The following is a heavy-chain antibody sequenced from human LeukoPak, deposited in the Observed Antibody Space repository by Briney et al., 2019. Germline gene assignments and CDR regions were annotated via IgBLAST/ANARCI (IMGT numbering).Heavy chain of an antibody. CDR1: GGSISSYY. CDR3: ARGPTISETGYFDY. Sequence: PSETLSLTCTVSGGSISSYYWSWIRQPPEKGLEFIGYIYYSGNTNYNPSLKSRVTISVDTSKSQFSLKVSSLTAADTAVYYCARGPTISETGYFDYWGQGTLVTVSS. J-gene: IGHJ4*03. V-gene: IGHV4-59*12. D-gene: IGHD1-1*01. CDR2: IYYSGNT.